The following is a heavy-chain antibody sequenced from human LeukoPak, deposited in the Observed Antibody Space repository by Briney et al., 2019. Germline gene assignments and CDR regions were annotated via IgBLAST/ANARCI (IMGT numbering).Heavy chain of an antibody. CDR2: ISWNRGSI. CDR1: GFTFDDYA. CDR3: AKARGQYYYDSSGYWDFDY. V-gene: IGHV3-9*01. Sequence: GGSLRLSCAASGFTFDDYAMHWVRQAPGKGLEWVSGISWNRGSIGYADSVKGRFTISGDNAKNSLYLQMNSLRAEDTALYYCAKARGQYYYDSSGYWDFDYWGQGTLVTVSS. D-gene: IGHD3-22*01. J-gene: IGHJ4*02.